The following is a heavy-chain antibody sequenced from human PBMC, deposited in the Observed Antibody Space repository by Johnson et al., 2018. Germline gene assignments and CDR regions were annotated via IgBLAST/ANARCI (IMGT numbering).Heavy chain of an antibody. CDR1: GFTFSSYG. Sequence: QVQLVESGGGVVQPGRSLRLSCAASGFTFSSYGMHWVRQAPGKGLEWVAVISYDGSNKYYADSVKGRFTISRDNSKNTLYLQMNSLRAEDTAVYYCAKSGDTAMVNYYYYYGMDVWGQGTTVTVSS. D-gene: IGHD5-18*01. J-gene: IGHJ6*02. CDR2: ISYDGSNK. CDR3: AKSGDTAMVNYYYYYGMDV. V-gene: IGHV3-30*18.